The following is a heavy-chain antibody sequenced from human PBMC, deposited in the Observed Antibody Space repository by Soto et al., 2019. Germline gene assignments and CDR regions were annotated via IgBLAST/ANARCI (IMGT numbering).Heavy chain of an antibody. CDR1: GYTFTSYY. J-gene: IGHJ5*02. CDR2: INPSGGST. CDR3: ARDLEKIRYYYDSRGYCPPPPHNWFDP. D-gene: IGHD3-22*01. Sequence: ASVKVSCKXSGYTFTSYYMHWVRQAHGQGLEWMGIINPSGGSTSYAQKFQGRVTMTRETSTSTVYMELSSLRSEETAVYYCARDLEKIRYYYDSRGYCPPPPHNWFDPWGQGTLVTVSS. V-gene: IGHV1-46*01.